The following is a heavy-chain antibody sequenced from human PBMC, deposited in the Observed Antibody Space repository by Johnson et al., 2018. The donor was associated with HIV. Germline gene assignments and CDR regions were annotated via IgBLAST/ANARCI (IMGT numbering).Heavy chain of an antibody. V-gene: IGHV3-30*03. J-gene: IGHJ3*01. CDR2: ISYDGSDK. CDR3: ARDWSDIAAAVTGAFDV. CDR1: GFTFSSYG. Sequence: QVQLVESGGGVVQPGRSPRLSCAASGFTFSSYGMHWVRQAPAKGLEWVAFISYDGSDKYYADSVKGRLTISRDSSKNTLYLEMNSLRAEDTAVYYCARDWSDIAAAVTGAFDVWGQGTMVTVSS. D-gene: IGHD6-13*01.